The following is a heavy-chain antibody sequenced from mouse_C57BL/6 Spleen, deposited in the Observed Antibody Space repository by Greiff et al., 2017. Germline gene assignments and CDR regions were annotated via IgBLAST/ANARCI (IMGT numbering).Heavy chain of an antibody. CDR1: GFSLPSYG. CDR2: IWSGGST. Sequence: QVQLKESGPGLVQPSQSLSITCTVPGFSLPSYGVHWVRQSPGKGLAWLGVIWSGGSTDTNAAFISRLSISKDNSKSQVFFKRNSLQADDTAIYYCARNDGNYFAYWGQGTLVTVSA. CDR3: ARNDGNYFAY. J-gene: IGHJ3*01. D-gene: IGHD2-1*01. V-gene: IGHV2-2*01.